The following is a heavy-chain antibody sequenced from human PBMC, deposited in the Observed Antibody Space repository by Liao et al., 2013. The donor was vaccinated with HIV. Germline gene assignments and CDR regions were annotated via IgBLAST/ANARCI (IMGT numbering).Heavy chain of an antibody. D-gene: IGHD3/OR15-3a*01. Sequence: QVQLQESGPGLVKPSETLSLTCTVSGGSISTYYWSWIRQPAGKGLEWLGRMYTSGSTKYNPSLNSRLTISIDSSKNQFSMELTSVTASDTAIYYCARADWDWYFNLWGRGTLVTVSS. CDR3: ARADWDWYFNL. CDR2: MYTSGST. CDR1: GGSISTYY. V-gene: IGHV4-4*07. J-gene: IGHJ2*01.